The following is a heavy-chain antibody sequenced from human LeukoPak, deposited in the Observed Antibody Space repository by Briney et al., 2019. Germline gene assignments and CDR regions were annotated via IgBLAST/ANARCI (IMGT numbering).Heavy chain of an antibody. Sequence: SETLSLTCGVSGYSISRGFYWGWIRQPPGKGLEWIGCIHHSGSTYYNSSVKSRVSISVDTSKNQFSLRLSSVTAADTAVYYCATTPRVGAPFDYWGQGALVSVSS. CDR1: GYSISRGFY. V-gene: IGHV4-38-2*01. D-gene: IGHD1-26*01. CDR3: ATTPRVGAPFDY. CDR2: IHHSGST. J-gene: IGHJ4*02.